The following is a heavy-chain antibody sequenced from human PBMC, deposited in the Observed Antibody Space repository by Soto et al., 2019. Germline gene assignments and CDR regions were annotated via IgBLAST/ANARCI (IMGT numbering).Heavy chain of an antibody. CDR1: GGSFSGYY. CDR2: INHSGST. V-gene: IGHV4-34*01. Sequence: QVPLQQWGAGLLKPSETLSLTCAVYGGSFSGYYWSWIRQPPGKGLEWFGEINHSGSTNYNPTLNSRVTISVDTSKNQFSLKLSSVTAADTAVYYCATLSGRPFDYWGQGTLVTVSS. J-gene: IGHJ4*02. CDR3: ATLSGRPFDY. D-gene: IGHD3-3*01.